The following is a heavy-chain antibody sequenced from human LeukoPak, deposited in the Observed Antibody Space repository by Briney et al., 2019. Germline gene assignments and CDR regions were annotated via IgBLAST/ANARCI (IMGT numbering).Heavy chain of an antibody. J-gene: IGHJ4*02. D-gene: IGHD2-2*01. CDR2: IYSGGST. CDR1: GLTVSSNY. V-gene: IGHV3-66*02. Sequence: PGGSLRLSCAASGLTVSSNYMSWVRQAPGKGLEWVSVIYSGGSTYYADSVKGRFTISRDNSKNTLYLQMNSLRAEDTAVYYCARVSVVPAAFDYWGQGTLVTVSS. CDR3: ARVSVVPAAFDY.